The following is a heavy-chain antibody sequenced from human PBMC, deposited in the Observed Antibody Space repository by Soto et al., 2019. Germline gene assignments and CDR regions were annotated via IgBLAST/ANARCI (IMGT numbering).Heavy chain of an antibody. D-gene: IGHD3-22*01. J-gene: IGHJ4*02. CDR2: ISSSSDYT. CDR1: GFTFSDYY. CDR3: AREDYYDGSGYYSY. V-gene: IGHV3-11*05. Sequence: QVQLVESGGGLVMPGGSLRLSCAASGFTFSDYYMSWIRQAPGKGLEWISYISSSSDYTNYADSVKGRFTISRDNAKNSLYLQMNSLRAEDTAVYYCAREDYYDGSGYYSYWGQGTLVSVSS.